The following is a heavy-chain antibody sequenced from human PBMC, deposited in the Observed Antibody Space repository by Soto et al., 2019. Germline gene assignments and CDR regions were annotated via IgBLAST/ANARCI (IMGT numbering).Heavy chain of an antibody. D-gene: IGHD3-22*01. CDR2: ISYDGSNK. CDR3: AKRSGDGRCCYYYEHPGYFDY. CDR1: GFTFSSYG. J-gene: IGHJ4*02. Sequence: QVQLVESGGGVVQPGRSLRLSCAASGFTFSSYGMHWVRQAPGKGLEWVAVISYDGSNKYYADSVKGRFTISRDNSKNTLYLQMNSLRGEGTGLYLCAKRSGDGRCCYYYEHPGYFDYWGQGTLVTVSS. V-gene: IGHV3-30*18.